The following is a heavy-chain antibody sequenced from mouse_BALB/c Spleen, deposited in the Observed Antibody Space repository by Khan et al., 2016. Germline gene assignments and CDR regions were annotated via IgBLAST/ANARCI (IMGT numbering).Heavy chain of an antibody. V-gene: IGHV1-18*01. J-gene: IGHJ3*01. CDR2: SNPNSGGT. Sequence: VQLQQSGPELVKPGASVKISCKTAGYTFSDYTIHWMKQSHGESLEWIGNSNPNSGGTNYNQKFKDKATLTIDKFSTTAYMELRSLTSEDSAVYYCASVRFAYWGQGTRVTVSA. CDR1: GYTFSDYT. CDR3: ASVRFAY.